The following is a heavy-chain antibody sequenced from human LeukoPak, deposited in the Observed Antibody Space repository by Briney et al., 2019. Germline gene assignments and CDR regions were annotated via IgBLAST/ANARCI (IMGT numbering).Heavy chain of an antibody. CDR3: ARGGVSTTRKGFDY. D-gene: IGHD5/OR15-5a*01. Sequence: PSETLSLTCTVSGGSISGYHWSWIRQPPGKGLEWIGYMYYSGTTNYNPSLKSRVTISVDTSKNQFSLKLRSVTAADTAVYYCARGGVSTTRKGFDYWGQGTLVTVSS. CDR1: GGSISGYH. J-gene: IGHJ4*02. CDR2: MYYSGTT. V-gene: IGHV4-59*01.